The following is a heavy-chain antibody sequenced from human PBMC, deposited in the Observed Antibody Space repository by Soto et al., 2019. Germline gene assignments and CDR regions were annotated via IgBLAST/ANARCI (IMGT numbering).Heavy chain of an antibody. CDR1: GYTFTSFG. CDR2: ISAYNGNT. Sequence: QVQLVQSGAEVKKPGASVKVSCKASGYTFTSFGISWVRQAPGQGLEWMGWISAYNGNTNYAQKLQGRVTMTTDTSTSTADIELRSLRSDDTAVYYCARDSLYPCGAYNWFDPWGQGTLVTVSS. V-gene: IGHV1-18*04. J-gene: IGHJ5*02. CDR3: ARDSLYPCGAYNWFDP. D-gene: IGHD1-26*01.